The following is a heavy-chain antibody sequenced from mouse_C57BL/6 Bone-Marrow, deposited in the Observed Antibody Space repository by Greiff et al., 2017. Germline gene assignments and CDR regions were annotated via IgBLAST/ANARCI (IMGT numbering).Heavy chain of an antibody. Sequence: EVKLMESGGGLVQPGGSLSLSCAASGFTFTDYYMSWVRQPPGKALEWLGFIRNKANGYTTEYSASVKGRFTISRDNSQSFLYLQMNALRAEDSATYYCARSRYGYDRGYFDYWGQGTTLTVSS. V-gene: IGHV7-3*01. D-gene: IGHD2-2*01. CDR2: IRNKANGYTT. CDR1: GFTFTDYY. J-gene: IGHJ2*01. CDR3: ARSRYGYDRGYFDY.